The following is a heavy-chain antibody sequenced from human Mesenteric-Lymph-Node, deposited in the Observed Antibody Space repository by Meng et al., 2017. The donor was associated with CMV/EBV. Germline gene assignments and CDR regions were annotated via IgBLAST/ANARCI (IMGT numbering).Heavy chain of an antibody. CDR2: IIPILGIA. CDR3: ARVATIFGVVISYYFDY. CDR1: GGTFSSYA. J-gene: IGHJ4*02. D-gene: IGHD3-3*01. V-gene: IGHV1-69*10. Sequence: SVKVSCKASGGTFSSYAISWVRQAPGQGLEWMGGIIPILGIANYAQKFQGRVTITADKSTSTAYMELSSLRSEDTAVYYCARVATIFGVVISYYFDYWGQGTLVTVSS.